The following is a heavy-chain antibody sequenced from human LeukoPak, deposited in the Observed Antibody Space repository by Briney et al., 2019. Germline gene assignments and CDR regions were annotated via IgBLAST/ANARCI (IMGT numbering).Heavy chain of an antibody. Sequence: PGGSLRLSCAASGFSFSSYGMHWARQAPGKGLEWVAVISYDGSNKYYALSVKGRFTISRDNSKNTLYLQMNSLRAEDTAVYYCAKNAYSYGFGMDVWGQGTTVTVSS. CDR2: ISYDGSNK. J-gene: IGHJ6*02. CDR3: AKNAYSYGFGMDV. V-gene: IGHV3-30*18. D-gene: IGHD5-18*01. CDR1: GFSFSSYG.